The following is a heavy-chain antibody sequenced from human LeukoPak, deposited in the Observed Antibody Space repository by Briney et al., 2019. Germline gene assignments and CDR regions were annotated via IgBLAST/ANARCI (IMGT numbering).Heavy chain of an antibody. V-gene: IGHV3-30-3*01. J-gene: IGHJ3*02. CDR3: ARDQELTGDPAGAFDI. D-gene: IGHD7-27*01. CDR1: GFTFSSYA. CDR2: ISYDGSNK. Sequence: GGSLRLSCAASGFTFSSYAMHWVRQAPGKGLEWVAVISYDGSNKYYADSVKGRFTISRDNSKNTLYLQMNSLRAEDTAVYYCARDQELTGDPAGAFDIWGQGTMVTVSS.